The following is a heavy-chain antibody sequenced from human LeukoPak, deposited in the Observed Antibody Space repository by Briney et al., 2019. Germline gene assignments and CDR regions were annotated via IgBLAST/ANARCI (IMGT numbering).Heavy chain of an antibody. CDR2: INHSGST. CDR3: ARGPLLSSGYYYGYY. V-gene: IGHV4-34*01. CDR1: GGSFSGYY. Sequence: PSETLSLTCAVYGGSFSGYYWIWIRQPPGKGLEWIGEINHSGSTNYNPSLKSRVTISVDTSKNQFSLKLSSVTAADTAVYYCARGPLLSSGYYYGYYWGQGTLVTASS. D-gene: IGHD3-22*01. J-gene: IGHJ4*02.